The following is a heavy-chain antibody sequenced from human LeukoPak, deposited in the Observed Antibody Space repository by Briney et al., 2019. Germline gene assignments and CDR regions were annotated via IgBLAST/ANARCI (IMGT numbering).Heavy chain of an antibody. J-gene: IGHJ4*02. CDR3: ASVPGPSFRYYFDH. D-gene: IGHD3-10*01. CDR2: VDPEDGET. Sequence: ATVRISCKLSGYTSTDYYMHWVQQAPEKGLEWVGLVDPEDGETIYAEKFQDRVTITADPSTDTTYMELSSLRSEDTAVYYCASVPGPSFRYYFDHWGQGTLVTVSS. V-gene: IGHV1-69-2*01. CDR1: GYTSTDYY.